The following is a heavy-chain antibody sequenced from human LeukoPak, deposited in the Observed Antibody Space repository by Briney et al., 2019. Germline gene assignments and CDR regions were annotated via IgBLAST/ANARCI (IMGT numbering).Heavy chain of an antibody. V-gene: IGHV3-21*01. CDR3: AKDTLRDYYYYGMDV. CDR2: ISSSSSYI. CDR1: GFTFSRYW. Sequence: GSLRLSCAASGFTFSRYWMNWVRQAPGKGLEWVSSISSSSSYIYYADSVKGRFTISRDNAKNSLYLQMNSLRAEDTAVYYCAKDTLRDYYYYGMDVWGQGTTVTVSS. J-gene: IGHJ6*02.